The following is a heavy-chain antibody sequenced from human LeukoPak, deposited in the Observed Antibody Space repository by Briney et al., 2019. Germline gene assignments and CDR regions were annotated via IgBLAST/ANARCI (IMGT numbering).Heavy chain of an antibody. CDR2: IYSGTTA. J-gene: IGHJ5*02. CDR3: ARVEEGWFDP. V-gene: IGHV3-66*01. CDR1: GFTFSSYA. Sequence: GGSLRLSCAASGFTFSSYAMSWVRQAPGKGLEWVSVIYSGTTAYYPDSVKGRFTISRDNSMNTLYLQMNSLSAEDTAVYYCARVEEGWFDPWGQGTLVTVSS.